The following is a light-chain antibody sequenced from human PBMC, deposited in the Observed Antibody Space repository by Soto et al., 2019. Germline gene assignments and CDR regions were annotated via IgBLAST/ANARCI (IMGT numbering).Light chain of an antibody. V-gene: IGLV2-14*01. Sequence: QSVLTQPASVSGSPGQSITISCTGTSGGVGSYNRVSWYQQHPGKAPKLIIYEVSDRPSGVSNRFSGSKSGNTASLSISGLQAEDEGDYYCASYSTGDTLYVFGSGTKVTVL. CDR1: SGGVGSYNR. CDR2: EVS. J-gene: IGLJ1*01. CDR3: ASYSTGDTLYV.